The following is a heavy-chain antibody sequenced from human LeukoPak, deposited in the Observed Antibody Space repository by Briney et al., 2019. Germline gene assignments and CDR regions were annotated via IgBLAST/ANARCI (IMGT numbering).Heavy chain of an antibody. V-gene: IGHV1-2*06. CDR1: GFTFTGYY. Sequence: ASVKVSCRTSGFTFTGYYVHWIRQAPGQGLEWMGRINPNSGETIYADRFQGRVTMTPDASTSTAYLELTSLRSDDTAVYYCARDLVGGIWSAGFWGQGSLVTVSS. J-gene: IGHJ4*02. CDR2: INPNSGET. CDR3: ARDLVGGIWSAGF. D-gene: IGHD3-3*01.